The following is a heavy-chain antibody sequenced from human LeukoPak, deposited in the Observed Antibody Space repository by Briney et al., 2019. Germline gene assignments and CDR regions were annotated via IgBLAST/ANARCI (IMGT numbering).Heavy chain of an antibody. J-gene: IGHJ4*02. CDR3: ARDRWLQLPFDY. CDR2: ISAYNGNT. V-gene: IGHV1-18*01. Sequence: GASVTVSFTSSVYTFTIYGISWVRQAPGQGLEWMGWISAYNGNTNYAQKLQGRVTMTTATSTSTAYMELRSLRSDDTAVYYCARDRWLQLPFDYWGQGTLVTVSS. CDR1: VYTFTIYG. D-gene: IGHD5-24*01.